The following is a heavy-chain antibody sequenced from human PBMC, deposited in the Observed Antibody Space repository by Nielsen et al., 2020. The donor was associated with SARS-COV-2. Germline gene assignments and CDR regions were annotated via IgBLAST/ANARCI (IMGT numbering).Heavy chain of an antibody. D-gene: IGHD5-12*01. CDR1: GGSISGYY. Sequence: SETLSLTCTVSGGSISGYYWSWIRQPPGKGLEWIGEINHSGSTNYNPSLKSRVTISVDTSKNQFSLKLSSVTAADTAVYYCARGRRATHFFDYWGQGTLVTVSS. V-gene: IGHV4-34*01. CDR3: ARGRRATHFFDY. CDR2: INHSGST. J-gene: IGHJ4*02.